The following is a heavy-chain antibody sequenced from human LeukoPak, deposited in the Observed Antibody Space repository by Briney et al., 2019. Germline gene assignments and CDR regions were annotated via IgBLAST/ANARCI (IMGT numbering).Heavy chain of an antibody. CDR2: IYYSGST. V-gene: IGHV4-39*01. Sequence: SETLSLTCTVSGGSISSSSYYWGWIRQPPGKGLEWIGSIYYSGSTYYNPSLKSRVTISVDTSKNQFSLKLSSVTAADTAVYYCASQAAADSYYYYYMDVWGKGTTVTVSS. J-gene: IGHJ6*03. CDR3: ASQAAADSYYYYYMDV. D-gene: IGHD6-13*01. CDR1: GGSISSSSYY.